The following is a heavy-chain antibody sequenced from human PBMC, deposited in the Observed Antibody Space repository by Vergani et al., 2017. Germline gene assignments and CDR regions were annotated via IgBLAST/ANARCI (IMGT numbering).Heavy chain of an antibody. CDR1: GFTFNHYA. CDR3: AKANPRNSGYDYLYYYHAMDV. D-gene: IGHD5-12*01. J-gene: IGHJ6*02. Sequence: EVQLFASGGDLVQPGGSLRLSCAASGFTFNHYAMNWVRPPPGKGLQWVSGISGSGGSTYYAGSVKGRFTISRDSSKTTLYLQMNSLSAGDTAVYYCAKANPRNSGYDYLYYYHAMDVWGQGTTVTVSS. V-gene: IGHV3-23*01. CDR2: ISGSGGST.